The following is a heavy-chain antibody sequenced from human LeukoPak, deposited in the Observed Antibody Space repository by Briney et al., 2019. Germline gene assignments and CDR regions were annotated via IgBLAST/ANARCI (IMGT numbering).Heavy chain of an antibody. CDR1: GGSFSGYS. D-gene: IGHD2-2*01. CDR2: IIPIVGT. V-gene: IGHV4-34*12. Sequence: SETLSLTCAVSGGSFSGYSWSWVRQPPGKGLEWIGEIIPIVGTAYNPHLTSRVTIAVDTSKNQFSLNLRSVAAADTSLYYCARGLRYCSSTNCAIDFWGQGTLVTVSS. J-gene: IGHJ4*02. CDR3: ARGLRYCSSTNCAIDF.